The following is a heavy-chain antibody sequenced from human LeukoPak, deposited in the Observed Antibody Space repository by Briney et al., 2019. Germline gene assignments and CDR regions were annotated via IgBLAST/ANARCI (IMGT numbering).Heavy chain of an antibody. CDR2: IYYSGST. V-gene: IGHV4-39*07. Sequence: SEALSLTCTVSGGSISSSSYYWGWIRQPPGKGLEWIGSIYYSGSTYYNPSLKSRVTISVDTSKNQFSLKLRSVTAADTAVYYCARVGGITMIVVLITDAFDIWGQGTMVTVSS. CDR3: ARVGGITMIVVLITDAFDI. D-gene: IGHD3-22*01. CDR1: GGSISSSSYY. J-gene: IGHJ3*02.